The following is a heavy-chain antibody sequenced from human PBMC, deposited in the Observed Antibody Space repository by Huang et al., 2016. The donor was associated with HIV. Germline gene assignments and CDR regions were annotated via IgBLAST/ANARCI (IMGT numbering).Heavy chain of an antibody. CDR1: GGSIRSDNYY. Sequence: QLQLQESDPGLVKPLETLSLTCTVSGGSIRSDNYYWGWIRQPPGKGLEWIGSIYYSGSTYHNPSLKSRVTITVDTSKNQFSLKMRSVTAADTAVYYCARLPGSITMIRGVITDPYWGQGTLVTVSS. J-gene: IGHJ4*02. D-gene: IGHD3-10*01. CDR3: ARLPGSITMIRGVITDPY. V-gene: IGHV4-39*01. CDR2: IYYSGST.